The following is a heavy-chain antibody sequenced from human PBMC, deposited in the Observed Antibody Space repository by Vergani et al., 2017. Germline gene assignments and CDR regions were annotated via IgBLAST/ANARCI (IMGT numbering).Heavy chain of an antibody. V-gene: IGHV3-13*01. CDR1: EFTFSSYD. CDR3: ARVGSGYDRYYYYYYMDV. J-gene: IGHJ6*03. CDR2: IGTAGDT. Sequence: EVQLLESGGGLVQPGGSLRLTCAASEFTFSSYDMHWVRQATGKGLEWVSAIGTAGDTYYPGSVKGRFTISRENAKNSLYLQMNSLRAGDTAVYYCARVGSGYDRYYYYYYMDVWGKGTTVTVSS. D-gene: IGHD5-12*01.